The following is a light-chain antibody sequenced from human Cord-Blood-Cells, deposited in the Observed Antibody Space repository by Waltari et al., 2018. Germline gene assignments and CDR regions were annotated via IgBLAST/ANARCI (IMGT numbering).Light chain of an antibody. CDR3: CSYAGSSTLV. Sequence: QSALTQPASVSGSPGQSITISCTGTTSDVGSYNLVSWYQQLPGKAPKLMIYEGSKRPSGVSNRFSGSKSGNMASLTISGLQAEDEADYYCCSYAGSSTLVFGGGTKLTVL. CDR1: TSDVGSYNL. V-gene: IGLV2-23*01. CDR2: EGS. J-gene: IGLJ3*02.